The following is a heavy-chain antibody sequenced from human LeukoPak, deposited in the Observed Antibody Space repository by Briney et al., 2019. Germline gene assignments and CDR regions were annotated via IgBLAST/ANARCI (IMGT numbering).Heavy chain of an antibody. J-gene: IGHJ5*02. V-gene: IGHV4-59*01. CDR3: ARVVRGVVTSNWFDP. Sequence: SETLYLTLTASGDSLNTSYWTWIRQTPGKELKWIGFVASSGTSNYNPSLNRRVSISIDTSKNQFSLALTSVTPADTAVYYCARVVRGVVTSNWFDPWGQGTLVSVAS. CDR2: VASSGTS. CDR1: GDSLNTSY. D-gene: IGHD2-21*02.